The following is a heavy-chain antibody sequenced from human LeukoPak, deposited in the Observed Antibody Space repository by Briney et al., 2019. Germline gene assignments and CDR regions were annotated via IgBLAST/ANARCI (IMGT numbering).Heavy chain of an antibody. J-gene: IGHJ4*02. Sequence: SETLSLTCTVSGVSISSVGYYWSWIRQYPGKGLEWIGYISYSGNTYYNPSLKSRVSISVDTSKTQFSLNLSSVTAADTALYCCARGRTLRGVLIASRVFDYWGQGTLVTVSS. CDR2: ISYSGNT. V-gene: IGHV4-31*03. CDR3: ARGRTLRGVLIASRVFDY. D-gene: IGHD3-10*01. CDR1: GVSISSVGYY.